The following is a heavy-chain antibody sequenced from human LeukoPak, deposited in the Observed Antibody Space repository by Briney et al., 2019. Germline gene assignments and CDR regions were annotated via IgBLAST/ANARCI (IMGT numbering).Heavy chain of an antibody. CDR2: IIPIFGTA. CDR1: GGTLSRYA. Sequence: ASVNLSCKASGGTLSRYAISCVRHAPRQAFEWMGGIIPIFGTADYAQKFQGRVTITADESTSTVYMELSSLRSEDTAVYYCARGSGSYWGLRAFDIWGQGTMVTVSS. D-gene: IGHD1-26*01. J-gene: IGHJ3*02. CDR3: ARGSGSYWGLRAFDI. V-gene: IGHV1-69*01.